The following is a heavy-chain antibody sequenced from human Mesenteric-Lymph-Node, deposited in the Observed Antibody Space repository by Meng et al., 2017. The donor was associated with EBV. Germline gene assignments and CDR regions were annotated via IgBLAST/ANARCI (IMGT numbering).Heavy chain of an antibody. D-gene: IGHD6-13*01. V-gene: IGHV2-5*02. J-gene: IGHJ4*02. CDR2: LYWDDDK. Sequence: QITLKESGLTLVKPTQTLTLTSPFSGFALSTSGVGVGWIRQPPGKALEWLALLYWDDDKRYSPSLKSRLTITKDTSKNQVVLTMTNMDPVDTATYYCAHSHVAAAGALFDYWGQGTLVTVSS. CDR3: AHSHVAAAGALFDY. CDR1: GFALSTSGVG.